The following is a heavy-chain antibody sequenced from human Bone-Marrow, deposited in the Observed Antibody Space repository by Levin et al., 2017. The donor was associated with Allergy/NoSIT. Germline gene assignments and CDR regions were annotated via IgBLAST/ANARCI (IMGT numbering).Heavy chain of an antibody. CDR3: SREPWLSLDEKHFDL. V-gene: IGHV3-21*06. D-gene: IGHD6-19*01. Sequence: PGGSLRLSCAGAGFSFSSYTMNWVRQAPGKGLEWVSCITSSSNYIYYADSVKGRFTVSRHNAKSSVHLAMDNLRVEDTAVYYCSREPWLSLDEKHFDLWGRGTLVTVSS. J-gene: IGHJ2*01. CDR1: GFSFSSYT. CDR2: ITSSSNYI.